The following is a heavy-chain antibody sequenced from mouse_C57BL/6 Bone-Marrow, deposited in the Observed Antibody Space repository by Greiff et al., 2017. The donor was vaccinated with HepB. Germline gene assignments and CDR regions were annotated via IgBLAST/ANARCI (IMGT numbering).Heavy chain of an antibody. D-gene: IGHD2-3*01. CDR2: IHPNSGST. Sequence: QVQLQQPGAELVKPGASVKLSCKASGYTFTSYWMHWVKQRPGQGLEWIGMIHPNSGSTNYNEKFKSKATLTVDKSSSTAYMQLSSLTSEDSAVYYCARGDYDGYFYFDYWGQGTTLTVSS. J-gene: IGHJ2*01. V-gene: IGHV1-64*01. CDR3: ARGDYDGYFYFDY. CDR1: GYTFTSYW.